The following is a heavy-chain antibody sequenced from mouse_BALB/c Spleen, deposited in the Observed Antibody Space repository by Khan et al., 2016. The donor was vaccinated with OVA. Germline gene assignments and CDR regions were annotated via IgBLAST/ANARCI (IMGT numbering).Heavy chain of an antibody. V-gene: IGHV1-20*02. Sequence: EVQLQESGPELVRPGASVKISCKASGYSFTGYFMNWVMQSHGKSLEWIGRINPHIGETFYNQRFKDKATLTVDESSSTAHMKLRSLASEDSAVYYCTRIYRSDLDYWGQGTTLTVSS. J-gene: IGHJ2*01. CDR1: GYSFTGYF. CDR3: TRIYRSDLDY. CDR2: INPHIGET. D-gene: IGHD1-1*01.